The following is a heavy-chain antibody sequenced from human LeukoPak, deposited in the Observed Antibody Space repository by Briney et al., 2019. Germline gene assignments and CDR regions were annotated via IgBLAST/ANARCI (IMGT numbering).Heavy chain of an antibody. CDR3: AIHEWFGELFSGWFDP. Sequence: PSETLSLTCTVSGGSISSSSYYWGWIRQPPGKGLEWIVSIYYSGSTYYNPSLKSRVTISVDTSKNQFSLKLSSVTAADTAVYYCAIHEWFGELFSGWFDPWGQGTLVTVSS. CDR2: IYYSGST. V-gene: IGHV4-39*07. J-gene: IGHJ5*02. CDR1: GGSISSSSYY. D-gene: IGHD3-10*01.